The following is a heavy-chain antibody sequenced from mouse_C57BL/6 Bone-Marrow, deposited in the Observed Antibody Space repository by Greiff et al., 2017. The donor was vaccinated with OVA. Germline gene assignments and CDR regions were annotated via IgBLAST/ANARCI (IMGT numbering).Heavy chain of an antibody. D-gene: IGHD2-14*01. CDR2: IYPRSGNT. CDR1: GYTFTSYG. V-gene: IGHV1-81*01. Sequence: VQLQQSGAELARPGASVKLSCKASGYTFTSYGISWVKQRTGQGLEWIGEIYPRSGNTYYNEKFKGKATLTADKSSSPAYMELRSLTSEDSAVYFCARMRYWRYFDVWGTGTTVTVSS. CDR3: ARMRYWRYFDV. J-gene: IGHJ1*03.